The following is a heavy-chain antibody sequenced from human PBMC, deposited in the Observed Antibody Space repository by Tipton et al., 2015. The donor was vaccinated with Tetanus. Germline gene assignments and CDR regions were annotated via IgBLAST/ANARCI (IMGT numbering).Heavy chain of an antibody. CDR3: ARHSSWAEEGGPDAFDI. Sequence: SLRLSCAASGFTFSSYAMHWVRQAPGKGLEWVAVISYDGSNKYYADSVKGRFTISRDNSKNTLYLQMNSLRAEDTAVYYCARHSSWAEEGGPDAFDIWGQGTMVTVSS. CDR2: ISYDGSNK. J-gene: IGHJ3*02. D-gene: IGHD6-13*01. V-gene: IGHV3-30-3*01. CDR1: GFTFSSYA.